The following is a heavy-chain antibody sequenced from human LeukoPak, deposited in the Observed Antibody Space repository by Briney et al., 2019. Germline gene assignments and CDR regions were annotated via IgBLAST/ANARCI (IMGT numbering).Heavy chain of an antibody. V-gene: IGHV5-51*01. J-gene: IGHJ5*02. Sequence: GESLKISCKGSGYSFTSYWIGWVRQMPGKGLEWMGIIYPGDSDTRYSPSFQGQVTISADKSISTAYLQWSSLKASDTAMYYCARGRPPGGWKRPNSNWFDPWGQGTLVTVSS. D-gene: IGHD1-1*01. CDR2: IYPGDSDT. CDR1: GYSFTSYW. CDR3: ARGRPPGGWKRPNSNWFDP.